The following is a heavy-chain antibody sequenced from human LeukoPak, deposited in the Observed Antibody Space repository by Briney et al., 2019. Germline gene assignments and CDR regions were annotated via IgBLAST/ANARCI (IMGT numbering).Heavy chain of an antibody. CDR2: IYYSGST. D-gene: IGHD2-21*02. CDR3: ARHVSTRSCGADCYSGDLDV. V-gene: IGHV4-39*01. CDR1: GGSISRSDYY. J-gene: IGHJ6*02. Sequence: PSETLSLTCTVSGGSISRSDYYWAWIRQPPGKGLEWIGSIYYSGSTYYYPSLKSRVSISVDTSKNQFSLKLTSVTAADTAVYYCARHVSTRSCGADCYSGDLDVWGQGTTVTVSS.